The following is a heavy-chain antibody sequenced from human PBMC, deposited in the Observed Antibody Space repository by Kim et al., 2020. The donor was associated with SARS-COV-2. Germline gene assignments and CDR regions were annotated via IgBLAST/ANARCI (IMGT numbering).Heavy chain of an antibody. CDR2: ISSTSSDI. V-gene: IGHV3-21*01. CDR3: VGGYKYFDY. J-gene: IGHJ4*02. D-gene: IGHD5-12*01. CDR1: GYSFSRYS. Sequence: GGSLRLSCAASGYSFSRYSMNWVRQAPGKGLEWVAAISSTSSDIYYVDSVKGRFTISRDNTKNSLYLHMNSLRADDTAVYYCVGGYKYFDYWGQGILVTVSS.